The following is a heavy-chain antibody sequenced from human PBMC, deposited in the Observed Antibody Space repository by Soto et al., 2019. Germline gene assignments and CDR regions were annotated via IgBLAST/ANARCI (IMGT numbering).Heavy chain of an antibody. CDR1: GDSISSGNKY. J-gene: IGHJ6*02. Sequence: SETLSLTCTVSGDSISSGNKYWSWIRQPPGKGLEWIGYIFSSGATYYNPSLKSRLTMSLDTSENQFSLKLNSLTDADTAVYYCARVPSPFDYYYAMDVWGQGTTVTVSS. D-gene: IGHD3-16*01. CDR3: ARVPSPFDYYYAMDV. CDR2: IFSSGAT. V-gene: IGHV4-30-4*01.